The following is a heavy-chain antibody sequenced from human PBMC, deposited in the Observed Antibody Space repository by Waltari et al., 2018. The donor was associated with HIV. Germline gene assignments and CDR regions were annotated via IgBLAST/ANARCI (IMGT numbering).Heavy chain of an antibody. D-gene: IGHD4-17*01. V-gene: IGHV1-69*01. CDR1: GGTFSSYA. Sequence: QVQLVQSGAEVKKPGSSVKVSCKASGGTFSSYAISWVRQAPGQGLEWMGGIIPSFGTANYAQKFQGRVTITADESTSTAYMGLSSLRSEDTAVYYCARDGPSLTTVTTDAFDIWGQGTMVTVSS. J-gene: IGHJ3*02. CDR3: ARDGPSLTTVTTDAFDI. CDR2: IIPSFGTA.